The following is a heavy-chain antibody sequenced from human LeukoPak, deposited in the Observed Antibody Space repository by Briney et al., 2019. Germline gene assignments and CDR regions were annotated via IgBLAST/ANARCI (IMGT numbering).Heavy chain of an antibody. Sequence: GASVKVSCKASGGTFSSYAISWVRQAPGQGLEWMGRIIPIFGTANYAQKFQGRVTITTDESTSTAYMELSSLRSEDTAVYYCARDGGGLYCTNGVCYNSWFDPWGQGTLVTVSS. CDR3: ARDGGGLYCTNGVCYNSWFDP. D-gene: IGHD2-8*01. J-gene: IGHJ5*02. V-gene: IGHV1-69*05. CDR2: IIPIFGTA. CDR1: GGTFSSYA.